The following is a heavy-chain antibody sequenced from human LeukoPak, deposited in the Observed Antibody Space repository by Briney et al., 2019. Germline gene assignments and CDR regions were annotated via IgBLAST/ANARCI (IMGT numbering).Heavy chain of an antibody. V-gene: IGHV1-2*02. CDR2: IHPNSDT. J-gene: IGHJ4*02. Sequence: ASVKVSCKASGYTFTGFYMHWVRQAPGQGPEWMGCIHPNSDTTYAQKFQGRVTMTRDTSISTAYMELDGLRSDDTAMYYCAREGVGATKNFDYWGQGTLDTVSS. CDR1: GYTFTGFY. CDR3: AREGVGATKNFDY. D-gene: IGHD1-26*01.